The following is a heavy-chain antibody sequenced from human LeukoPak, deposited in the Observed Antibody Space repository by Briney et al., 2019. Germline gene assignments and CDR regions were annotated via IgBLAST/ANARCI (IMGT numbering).Heavy chain of an antibody. J-gene: IGHJ4*02. V-gene: IGHV1-2*02. CDR3: ARSPHILTGENFDY. Sequence: GASVKVSCKASGYTFTGSYMHWVRQAPGQGLEWMGWINPNSGGTKNAQKFQGRVTMTRDTSISTAYMELSRLRSGDTAVYYCARSPHILTGENFDYWGQGTLVTVSS. D-gene: IGHD3-9*01. CDR2: INPNSGGT. CDR1: GYTFTGSY.